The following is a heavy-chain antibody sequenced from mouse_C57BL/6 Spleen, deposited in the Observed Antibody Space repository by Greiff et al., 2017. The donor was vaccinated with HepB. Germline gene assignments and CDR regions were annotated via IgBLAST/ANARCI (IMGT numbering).Heavy chain of an antibody. Sequence: QVQLQQSGAELVRPGASVTLSCKASGYTFTDYEMHWVKQTPVHGLEWIGAIDPETGGTAYNQKFKGKAILTADKSSSTAYMELRSLTSEDSAVYYCTRFYYGSSYGWFAYWGQGTLVTVSA. V-gene: IGHV1-15*01. CDR1: GYTFTDYE. J-gene: IGHJ3*01. CDR2: IDPETGGT. CDR3: TRFYYGSSYGWFAY. D-gene: IGHD1-1*01.